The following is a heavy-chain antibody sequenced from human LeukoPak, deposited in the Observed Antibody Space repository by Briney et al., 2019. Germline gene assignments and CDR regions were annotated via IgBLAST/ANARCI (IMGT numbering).Heavy chain of an antibody. D-gene: IGHD2-15*01. J-gene: IGHJ3*02. Sequence: PSVTLSLTCTVSGGSISSYYWSWIRQPAGKGLEWIGRIYTSGSTNYNPSLKSRVTMSVDTSKNQFSLKLSSVTAADTAVYYCARGPGGGLLGAFDIWGQGTMVTVSS. CDR3: ARGPGGGLLGAFDI. V-gene: IGHV4-4*07. CDR2: IYTSGST. CDR1: GGSISSYY.